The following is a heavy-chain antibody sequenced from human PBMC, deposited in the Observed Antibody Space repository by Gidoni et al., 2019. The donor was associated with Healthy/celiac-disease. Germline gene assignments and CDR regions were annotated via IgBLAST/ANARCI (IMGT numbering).Heavy chain of an antibody. D-gene: IGHD4-17*01. CDR2: INPNSGGT. V-gene: IGHV1-2*04. J-gene: IGHJ6*02. Sequence: QVQLVQSGAEVKKPGASVKVSCKASGYTFTGYYMHWVRQAPGQGLEWMGWINPNSGGTNYAQKFQGWVTMTRDTSISTAYMELSRLRSDDTAVYYCARDGSPTVTTDNNYYYYYGMDVWGQGTTVTVSS. CDR3: ARDGSPTVTTDNNYYYYYGMDV. CDR1: GYTFTGYY.